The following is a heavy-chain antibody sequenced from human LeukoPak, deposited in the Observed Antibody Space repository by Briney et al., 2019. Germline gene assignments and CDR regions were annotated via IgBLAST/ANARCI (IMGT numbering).Heavy chain of an antibody. CDR1: GFTFSDYN. J-gene: IGHJ4*02. V-gene: IGHV3-21*01. Sequence: GGSLRLSCLASGFTFSDYNFNWVRQAPGKGLEWVSSINGGSTHKFYGDSVKGRFIISRDNAKRSLYLEMNSLRAEDTAVYYCARDGTRAYTGYDFDFWGQGTLHSVSS. D-gene: IGHD5-12*01. CDR3: ARDGTRAYTGYDFDF. CDR2: INGGSTHK.